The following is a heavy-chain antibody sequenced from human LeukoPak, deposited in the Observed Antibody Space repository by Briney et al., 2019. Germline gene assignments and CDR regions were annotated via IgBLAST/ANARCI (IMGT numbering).Heavy chain of an antibody. CDR3: ARARRWLQLGGFNGEFDY. Sequence: SETLSLTCAVYGGSFSGYYWSWIRQPPGKGLEWIGEINHSGSTNYNPSLKSRVTISVDTSKNQFSLKLSSVTAADTAVYYCARARRWLQLGGFNGEFDYWGQGTLVTVSS. J-gene: IGHJ4*02. D-gene: IGHD5-24*01. V-gene: IGHV4-34*01. CDR2: INHSGST. CDR1: GGSFSGYY.